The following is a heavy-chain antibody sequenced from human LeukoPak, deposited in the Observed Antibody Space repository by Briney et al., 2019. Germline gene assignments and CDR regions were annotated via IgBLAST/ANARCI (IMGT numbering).Heavy chain of an antibody. CDR1: GFSFSSYE. CDR3: ARDAGGNIVYWYFDL. J-gene: IGHJ2*01. CDR2: ISSSGSTI. Sequence: GGSLRLSCAASGFSFSSYEMNWVRQAPGKGLEWVSYISSSGSTIYYADSVKGRFTISRDNAKKSLYLQMNSLRAEDTAVYYCARDAGGNIVYWYFDLWGRGTLATVSS. V-gene: IGHV3-48*03. D-gene: IGHD4-23*01.